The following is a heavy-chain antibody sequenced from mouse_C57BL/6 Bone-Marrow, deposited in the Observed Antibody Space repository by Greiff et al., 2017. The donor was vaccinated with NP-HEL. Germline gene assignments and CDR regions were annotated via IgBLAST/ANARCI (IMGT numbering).Heavy chain of an antibody. CDR3: VRGLLRAY. CDR1: GFTFNTYA. J-gene: IGHJ3*01. CDR2: IRSTSRNYAT. V-gene: IGHV10-3*01. Sequence: DVHLVESGGGLVQPKGSLKLSCAASGFTFNTYALHWVRQAPGTGLEWVARIRSTSRNYATYYADSVKERFTISSYDSQSMLYLQINNLKTEYTSMSYCVRGLLRAYWGQGTLVTVSA. D-gene: IGHD1-1*01.